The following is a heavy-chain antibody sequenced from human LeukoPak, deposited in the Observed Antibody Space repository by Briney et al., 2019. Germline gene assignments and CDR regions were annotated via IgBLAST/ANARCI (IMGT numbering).Heavy chain of an antibody. D-gene: IGHD3-22*01. J-gene: IGHJ6*03. CDR1: GYTFTSYG. Sequence: ASVKVSCKASGYTFTSYGISWVRQAPGQGLEWMGWISAYNGNTNYAQKLQGRVTMTTDTSTSTAYMELRSLRSDDTAVYYCARENREYYYDSSGYYYDYYYYMDVWGKGTTVTVSS. CDR3: ARENREYYYDSSGYYYDYYYYMDV. V-gene: IGHV1-18*01. CDR2: ISAYNGNT.